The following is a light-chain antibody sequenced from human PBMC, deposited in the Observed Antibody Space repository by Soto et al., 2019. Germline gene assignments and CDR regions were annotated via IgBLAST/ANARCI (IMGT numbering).Light chain of an antibody. Sequence: EIVLTQSPATLSLSPGERATLSCRASQSVSSYLAWYQQKPGQAPRLLIYDASNRATGIPARFSGSGSGTDFTLPTSSREPEDVSVYYCQQRSNWPPLTFGGGTKVEIK. V-gene: IGKV3-11*01. CDR2: DAS. CDR1: QSVSSY. CDR3: QQRSNWPPLT. J-gene: IGKJ4*01.